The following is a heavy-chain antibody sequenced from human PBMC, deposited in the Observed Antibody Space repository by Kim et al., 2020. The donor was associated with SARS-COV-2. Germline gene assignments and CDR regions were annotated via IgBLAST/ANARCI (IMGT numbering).Heavy chain of an antibody. J-gene: IGHJ4*02. CDR3: AREGTSGCFPDF. D-gene: IGHD3-10*01. V-gene: IGHV3-30*03. Sequence: YDAASLKGRFTISRDNFNNTVYLQMNILREEDTALYYCAREGTSGCFPDFWGQGTLVTVSS.